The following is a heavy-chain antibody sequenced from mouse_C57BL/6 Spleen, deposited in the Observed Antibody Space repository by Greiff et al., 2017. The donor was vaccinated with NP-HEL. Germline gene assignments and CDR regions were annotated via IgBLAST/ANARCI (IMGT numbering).Heavy chain of an antibody. CDR3: ARDGLAWFAY. D-gene: IGHD6-1*01. CDR2: INSDGSST. CDR1: GFTFSDYY. V-gene: IGHV5-16*01. Sequence: DVKLVESEGGLVQPGSSMKLSCTASGFTFSDYYMAWVRQVPEKGLEWVANINSDGSSTYYLDSLKSRFIISRDNAKNILYLQMSSLKSEDTATYYCARDGLAWFAYWGQGTLVTVSA. J-gene: IGHJ3*01.